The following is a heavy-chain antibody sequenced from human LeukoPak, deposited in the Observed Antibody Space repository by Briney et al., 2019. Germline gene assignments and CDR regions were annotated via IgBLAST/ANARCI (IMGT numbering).Heavy chain of an antibody. D-gene: IGHD3-9*01. V-gene: IGHV3-21*04. Sequence: GGSLRLSCAASGFTFSSYSMNWVRQAPGKGLEWVSSISSSSSYIYYADSVKGRFTISRDNAKNSLYLQMNSLRAEDTAVYYCARVVLRYFDWLLSPGDAFDIWGQGTMVTVSS. J-gene: IGHJ3*02. CDR3: ARVVLRYFDWLLSPGDAFDI. CDR2: ISSSSSYI. CDR1: GFTFSSYS.